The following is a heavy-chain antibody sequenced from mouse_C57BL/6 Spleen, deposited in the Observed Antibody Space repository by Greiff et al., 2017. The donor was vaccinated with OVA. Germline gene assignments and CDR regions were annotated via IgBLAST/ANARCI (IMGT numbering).Heavy chain of an antibody. D-gene: IGHD1-1*01. J-gene: IGHJ1*03. CDR2: IDPETGGT. Sequence: QVQLKQSGAELVRPGASVTLSCKASGYTFTDYEMHWVKQTPVHGLEWIGAIDPETGGTAYNQKFKGKAILTADKSSSTAYMELRSLTSEDSAVYYCTRGYYYGSSYGYFDVWGTGTTVTVSS. CDR3: TRGYYYGSSYGYFDV. V-gene: IGHV1-15*01. CDR1: GYTFTDYE.